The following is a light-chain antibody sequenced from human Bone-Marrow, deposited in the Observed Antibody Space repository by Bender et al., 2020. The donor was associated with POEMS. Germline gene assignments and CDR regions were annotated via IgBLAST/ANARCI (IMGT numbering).Light chain of an antibody. J-gene: IGLJ3*02. CDR3: AAWEDSLNGWV. V-gene: IGLV2-8*01. CDR1: SSDVGTYDS. Sequence: QSALTQPASASGSLGQSVTISCTGTSSDVGTYDSVSWYQHHPGEAPKLLIYEVTKRPSGVPDRFSGSKSGNTASLTVSGLQAEDEADYYCAAWEDSLNGWVFGGGTKLTVL. CDR2: EVT.